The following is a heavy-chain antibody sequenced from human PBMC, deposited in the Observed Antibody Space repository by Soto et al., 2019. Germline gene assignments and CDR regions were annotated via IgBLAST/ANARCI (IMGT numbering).Heavy chain of an antibody. CDR3: ARHANDFWSGHYRSPTLYYFDY. V-gene: IGHV4-39*01. CDR2: IYYSGST. D-gene: IGHD3-3*01. CDR1: GGSISSSSYY. J-gene: IGHJ4*02. Sequence: SETLSLTCTVSGGSISSSSYYWGWIRQPPGKGLEWIGSIYYSGSTYYNPSLKSRVTISVDTSKNQFSLKLSSVTAADTAVYYCARHANDFWSGHYRSPTLYYFDYWGQGTLVTVSS.